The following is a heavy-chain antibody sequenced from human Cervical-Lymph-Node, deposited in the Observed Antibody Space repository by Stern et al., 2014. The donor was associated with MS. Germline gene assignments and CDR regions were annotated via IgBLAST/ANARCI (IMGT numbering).Heavy chain of an antibody. J-gene: IGHJ5*02. CDR2: IYYSGST. Sequence: QVQLQESGPGLVKPSQTLSLTCTVSGGSISSGDYYWSWIRQPPGKGLEWIGYIYYSGSTYYKPSLQSRVTISVDTSKNQFSLKLSSVTAADTAVYYCASANCSSTSCPNWFDPWGQGTLVTVSS. CDR1: GGSISSGDYY. V-gene: IGHV4-30-4*01. CDR3: ASANCSSTSCPNWFDP. D-gene: IGHD2-2*01.